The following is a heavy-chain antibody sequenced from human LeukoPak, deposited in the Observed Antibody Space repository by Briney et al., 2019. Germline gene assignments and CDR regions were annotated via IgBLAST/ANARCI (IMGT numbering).Heavy chain of an antibody. CDR2: IKQDGSQK. J-gene: IGHJ3*02. CDR3: ARDRQNAFDI. D-gene: IGHD6-6*01. V-gene: IGHV3-7*01. CDR1: GFTFSNYW. Sequence: GGSLRLSCAASGFTFSNYWMSWVRQAPGKGLEWVANIKQDGSQKYYVDSVKGRFTISRDNAKNSLYLQMNSLRAEDTAVYYCARDRQNAFDIWGQGTMVTVSS.